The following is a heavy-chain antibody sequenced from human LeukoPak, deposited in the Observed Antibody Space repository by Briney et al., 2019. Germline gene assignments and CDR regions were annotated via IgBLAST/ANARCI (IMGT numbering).Heavy chain of an antibody. D-gene: IGHD3-9*01. CDR3: ARGDLRYTHVDY. J-gene: IGHJ4*02. CDR2: IIPIFGTA. V-gene: IGHV1-69*13. CDR1: GGTFSSYA. Sequence: SVKVSCKASGGTFSSYAISWVRQAPGQGLEWMGGIIPIFGTANYAQKFQGRVTITADESTSTAYMELSSLRSEDTAVYYCARGDLRYTHVDYWGQGTLVTVSS.